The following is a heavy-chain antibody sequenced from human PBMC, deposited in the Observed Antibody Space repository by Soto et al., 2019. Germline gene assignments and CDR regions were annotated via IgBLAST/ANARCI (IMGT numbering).Heavy chain of an antibody. V-gene: IGHV1-3*01. CDR2: INAGNGNT. Sequence: ASVKVSCKASGYTFTSYAMHWVRQAPGQRLEWMGWINAGNGNTKYSQKFQGRVTITRDTSASTAYMELSSLRSEDTAVYYCARDSIAVAGMMGWFDPWGQGTLVTVSS. J-gene: IGHJ5*02. D-gene: IGHD6-19*01. CDR3: ARDSIAVAGMMGWFDP. CDR1: GYTFTSYA.